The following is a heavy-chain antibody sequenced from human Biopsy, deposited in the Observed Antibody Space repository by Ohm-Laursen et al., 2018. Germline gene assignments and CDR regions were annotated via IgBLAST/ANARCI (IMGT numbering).Heavy chain of an antibody. J-gene: IGHJ5*02. D-gene: IGHD1-7*01. Sequence: SVKVSCKVSGYTLTELSMHWVRQAPGKGLEWMGGFAPENGKTVYAQNFQARVSMTEDTSTDTAYMELSGLTSDDTATYYCGRAVRNQLLTDPWGQGTLVTVTS. CDR1: GYTLTELS. V-gene: IGHV1-24*01. CDR3: GRAVRNQLLTDP. CDR2: FAPENGKT.